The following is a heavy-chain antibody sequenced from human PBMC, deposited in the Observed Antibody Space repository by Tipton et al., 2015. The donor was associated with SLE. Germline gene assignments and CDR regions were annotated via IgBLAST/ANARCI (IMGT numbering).Heavy chain of an antibody. D-gene: IGHD2-2*01. V-gene: IGHV1-46*01. CDR2: INPSGGST. Sequence: QSGAEVKKHGSSVKVSCKASGGTFSSYAISWVRQAPGQGLEWMGIINPSGGSTSYAQKFQGRVTMTRDTSTSTVYMELSSLRSEYTAVYSWARGYSCTSCSFAPWGEGYLVTFSS. J-gene: IGHJ5*02. CDR3: ARGYSCTSCSFAP. CDR1: GGTFSSYA.